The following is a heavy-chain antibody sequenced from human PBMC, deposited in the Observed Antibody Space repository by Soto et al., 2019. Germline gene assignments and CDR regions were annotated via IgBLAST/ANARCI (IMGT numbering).Heavy chain of an antibody. CDR3: AKATATGGGAFDI. CDR2: ILVGGST. V-gene: IGHV3-23*01. Sequence: PGGSLRLSCAASGFTCGSYDMSWVRQAPGKGLEWVSTILVGGSTHYPDSVRDRFTISRDNSKNTVFLQMNSLTAGDTAVYYCAKATATGGGAFDIRGQGTMVTVSS. J-gene: IGHJ3*02. D-gene: IGHD2-8*02. CDR1: GFTCGSYD.